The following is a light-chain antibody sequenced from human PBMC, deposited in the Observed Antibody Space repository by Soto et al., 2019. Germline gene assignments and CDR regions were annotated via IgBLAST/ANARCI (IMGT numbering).Light chain of an antibody. CDR3: HQYYSYPSLS. V-gene: IGKV1-8*01. CDR2: AES. J-gene: IGKJ4*01. CDR1: QGISSY. Sequence: AIRMTKSPSSLSASTGDRVSITCRVRQGISSYLAWYQQKPGKAPKLLIYAESTLETGIPSRFNGSGSGTVLIHTLSCLQSEDFANSSCHQYYSYPSLSFGGRNKMDI.